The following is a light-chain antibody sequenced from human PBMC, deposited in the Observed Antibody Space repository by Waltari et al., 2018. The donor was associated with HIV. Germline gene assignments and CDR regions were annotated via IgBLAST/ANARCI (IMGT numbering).Light chain of an antibody. J-gene: IGLJ2*01. V-gene: IGLV1-47*01. CDR3: AAWGDNLSGPVL. Sequence: QSVLTQPPSASGTPGQRVTISCSGSSSNVHWYQKFPGTAPKILIYRNNQRPSGAPDRFSGSKSGTSASLAISGLRSEDEADYYCAAWGDNLSGPVLFGGGTKLTVL. CDR1: SSN. CDR2: RNN.